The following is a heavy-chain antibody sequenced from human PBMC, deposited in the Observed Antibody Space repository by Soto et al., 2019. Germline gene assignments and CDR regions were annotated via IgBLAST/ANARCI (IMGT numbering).Heavy chain of an antibody. CDR2: INPSGGST. CDR3: ASRGLGIAAAGTQANYYYGMDV. D-gene: IGHD6-13*01. CDR1: VYTFTSYY. J-gene: IGHJ6*02. V-gene: IGHV1-46*03. Sequence: GASVKVSCTASVYTFTSYYIHWVRQAPGQGLEWMGIINPSGGSTSYAQKFQGRVTMTRDTSTSTVYMELSSLRSEDTAVYYCASRGLGIAAAGTQANYYYGMDVWGQGTTVTVSS.